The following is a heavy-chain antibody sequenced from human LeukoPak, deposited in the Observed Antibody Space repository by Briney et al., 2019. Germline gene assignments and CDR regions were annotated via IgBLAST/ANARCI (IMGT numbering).Heavy chain of an antibody. V-gene: IGHV1-18*01. CDR3: ARGGRGYCSSTSCYPPHY. D-gene: IGHD2-2*01. J-gene: IGHJ4*02. CDR2: ISAYNGNT. Sequence: ASVTVSCKASGYTFTRYGISWVRQAPAQRLEWMGWISAYNGNTNYAQKLQGRVTMTTDTSTSTAYMELRSLRSDDTAVYYCARGGRGYCSSTSCYPPHYWGQGTLVTVSS. CDR1: GYTFTRYG.